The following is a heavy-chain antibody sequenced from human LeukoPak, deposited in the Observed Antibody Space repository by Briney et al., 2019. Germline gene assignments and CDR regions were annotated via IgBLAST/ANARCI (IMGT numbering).Heavy chain of an antibody. CDR2: ISGSGGST. CDR3: AKGDSYSYGQPTDAFDI. J-gene: IGHJ3*02. Sequence: GGSLRLSCVASGFTFSSYAMSWVRQAPGKGLEWVSAISGSGGSTYYADSVKGRFTISRDNSKNTLYLQMNSLRAEDTAVYYCAKGDSYSYGQPTDAFDIWGQGTMVTVSS. D-gene: IGHD5-18*01. CDR1: GFTFSSYA. V-gene: IGHV3-23*01.